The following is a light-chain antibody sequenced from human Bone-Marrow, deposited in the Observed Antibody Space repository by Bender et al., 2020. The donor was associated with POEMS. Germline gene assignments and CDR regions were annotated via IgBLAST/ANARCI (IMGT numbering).Light chain of an antibody. J-gene: IGLJ2*01. CDR3: SSYAGRSNFEI. CDR1: NIGHKS. Sequence: LTQPPSVSVAPGKTARIACEGNNIGHKSVHWYQQYPGKAPKLMIYEDTHRPSGVSIRFSASKSGNTASLTISGLQTEDEADYYCSSYAGRSNFEIFGGGTKLTVL. V-gene: IGLV2-23*02. CDR2: EDT.